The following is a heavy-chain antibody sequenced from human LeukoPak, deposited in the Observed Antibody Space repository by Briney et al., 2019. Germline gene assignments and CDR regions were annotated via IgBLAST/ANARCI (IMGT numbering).Heavy chain of an antibody. Sequence: SGGSLRLSCAVSGFPFSVFEMNWVRQAPGKGLEWVSNIGSSGTTRYYADSVKGRFSISRDNAKNSLYLQMNGLRVEDTGVYYCALLAVASDFDYWGQGALVTVSS. CDR1: GFPFSVFE. J-gene: IGHJ4*02. V-gene: IGHV3-48*03. D-gene: IGHD6-19*01. CDR3: ALLAVASDFDY. CDR2: IGSSGTTR.